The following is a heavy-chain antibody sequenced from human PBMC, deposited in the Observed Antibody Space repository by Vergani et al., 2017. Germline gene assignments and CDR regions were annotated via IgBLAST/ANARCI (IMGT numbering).Heavy chain of an antibody. J-gene: IGHJ6*02. D-gene: IGHD2-2*02. CDR1: GGTFSSYT. V-gene: IGHV1-69*08. CDR2: IIPILGIA. Sequence: QVQLVQSGAEVKKPGSSVKVSCKASGGTFSSYTISWVRQAPGQGLEWMGRIIPILGIANYAQKFQGRVTITAEKSTSTAYMELSSLRSEDTAVYYCARDAPSRGGYCSSTSCYTAHYYYGMDVWGQGTTVTVSS. CDR3: ARDAPSRGGYCSSTSCYTAHYYYGMDV.